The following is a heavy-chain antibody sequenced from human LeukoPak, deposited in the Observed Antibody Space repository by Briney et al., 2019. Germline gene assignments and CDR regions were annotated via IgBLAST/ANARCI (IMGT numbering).Heavy chain of an antibody. CDR3: GKEGGA. D-gene: IGHD3-16*01. CDR2: IGGRGGST. Sequence: MTXXRXAPGKGPEWVSAIGGRGGSTYYADSLGGRFTISRDNSKDMLYLQMNSLKVEGTATYYCGKEGGAWGQGTKVTVSS. J-gene: IGHJ5*02. V-gene: IGHV3-23*01.